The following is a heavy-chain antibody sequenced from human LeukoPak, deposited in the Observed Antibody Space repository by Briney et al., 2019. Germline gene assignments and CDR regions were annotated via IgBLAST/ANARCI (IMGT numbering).Heavy chain of an antibody. CDR2: VKQDGSGT. V-gene: IGHV3-7*04. CDR3: ARGVCPPEAVGDTFDV. D-gene: IGHD1-14*01. CDR1: GFTFSSYW. J-gene: IGHJ3*01. Sequence: GGSLRLSCAASGFTFSSYWMSWVRQAPGKGLVWVSSVKQDGSGTKYADSVKGRFTVSRDNAKNSLYLEMNSLRAEDTGVYYWARGVCPPEAVGDTFDVWGHGTLVTVSS.